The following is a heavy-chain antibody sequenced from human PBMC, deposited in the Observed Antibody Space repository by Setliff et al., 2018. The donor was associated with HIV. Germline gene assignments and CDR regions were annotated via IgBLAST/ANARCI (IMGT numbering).Heavy chain of an antibody. CDR1: VDSTSSRSSY. CDR3: ARTRGYTYGYIDS. CDR2: IYYSGST. V-gene: IGHV4-39*01. D-gene: IGHD5-18*01. Sequence: SETLSLTRTVSVDSTSSRSSYWGWIRQPPGKGLEWIGSIYYSGSTYYNPSLKSRVTISVDTSKNQFSLKLNSVNAADTAVYYCARTRGYTYGYIDSWAQGTLVTVSS. J-gene: IGHJ4*02.